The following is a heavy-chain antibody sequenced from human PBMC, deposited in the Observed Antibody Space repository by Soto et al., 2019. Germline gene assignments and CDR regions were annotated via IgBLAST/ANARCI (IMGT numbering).Heavy chain of an antibody. D-gene: IGHD6-13*01. CDR3: DSPPYISNFDF. Sequence: GGSLRLSCAASGFTFSNAWLNWVRQAPGKGLEWVGRIKSKTHGGTADYAAPVKGRFTISRDDSENTVYLQMNSLKTEDTAVYYCDSPPYISNFDFWGQGTLVTVSS. V-gene: IGHV3-15*01. CDR1: GFTFSNAW. J-gene: IGHJ4*02. CDR2: IKSKTHGGTA.